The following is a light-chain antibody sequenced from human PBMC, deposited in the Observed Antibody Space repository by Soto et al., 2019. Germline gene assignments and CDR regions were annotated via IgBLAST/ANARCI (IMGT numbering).Light chain of an antibody. CDR1: QAISTY. J-gene: IGKJ4*01. V-gene: IGKV1-33*01. CDR2: DAY. Sequence: DIQMTQSPSSLSASVGDRVTITCQASQAISTYLNWYQQKPGKAPKLLIYDAYDLAPGVPSRFTGSGSGTHFSLSIRSLKPEDVATYYCQHYDDLPLTLGGGTKVDIK. CDR3: QHYDDLPLT.